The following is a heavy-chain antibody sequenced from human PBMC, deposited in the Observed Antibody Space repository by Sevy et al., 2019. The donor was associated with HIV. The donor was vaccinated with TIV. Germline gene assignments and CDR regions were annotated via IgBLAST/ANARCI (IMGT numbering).Heavy chain of an antibody. J-gene: IGHJ4*02. D-gene: IGHD1-1*01. V-gene: IGHV3-49*04. CDR3: TRWKGAQSRFDY. Sequence: GGSLRLSCTVSGFTFGDYCMSWVRQAPGKGLEWVAFIKSKAHGGNLDYAASGKGRFTITTDDSKNIAHLQMNDLRTAETASSYCTRWKGAQSRFDYWGQGALVTVSS. CDR2: IKSKAHGGNL. CDR1: GFTFGDYC.